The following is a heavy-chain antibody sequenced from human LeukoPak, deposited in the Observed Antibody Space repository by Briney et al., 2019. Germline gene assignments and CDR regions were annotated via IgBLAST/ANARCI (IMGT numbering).Heavy chain of an antibody. D-gene: IGHD2-2*01. CDR2: INPNGAGA. CDR1: GYTFANYY. Sequence: ASVTVSCKASGYTFANYYIHWVRQASEEGLEWMGIINPNGAGASYAQKFQGRVTLTRDTSTSTVYMDLSSLRSEDTAVYYCARRGYCISSSCSLDYWGQGTLVTVSS. V-gene: IGHV1-46*01. CDR3: ARRGYCISSSCSLDY. J-gene: IGHJ4*02.